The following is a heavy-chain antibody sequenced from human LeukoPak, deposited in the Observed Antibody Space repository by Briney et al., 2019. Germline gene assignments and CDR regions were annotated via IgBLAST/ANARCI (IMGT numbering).Heavy chain of an antibody. CDR1: GYSITRGSY. J-gene: IGHJ3*02. CDR2: IYHSGST. Sequence: SETLSLTCTVSGYSITRGSYWGWIRQPPGKGLEWIANIYHSGSTYYNPSLKSRVTISVDTSNNQFSLKLSSVTAADTALYYCARVHVNSGYYFGDAFDIWGQGTMVTVSS. CDR3: ARVHVNSGYYFGDAFDI. D-gene: IGHD3-22*01. V-gene: IGHV4-38-2*02.